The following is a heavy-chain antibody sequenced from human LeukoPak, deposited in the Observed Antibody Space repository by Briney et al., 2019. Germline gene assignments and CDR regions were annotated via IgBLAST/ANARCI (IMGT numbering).Heavy chain of an antibody. Sequence: GGSLRLSCAASGFTFSDYWMTWVRQAPGKGLEWVANMKPDGSEKYYVDSVKGRFTISRDNAKNSLYLQMNSLRVEDTAVYYCESCSYWWSDLGYWGQGTLVTVSS. J-gene: IGHJ4*02. D-gene: IGHD2-8*02. CDR2: MKPDGSEK. CDR3: ESCSYWWSDLGY. V-gene: IGHV3-7*01. CDR1: GFTFSDYW.